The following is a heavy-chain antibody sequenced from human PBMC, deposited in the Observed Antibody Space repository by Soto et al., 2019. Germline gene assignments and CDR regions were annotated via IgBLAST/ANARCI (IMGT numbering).Heavy chain of an antibody. Sequence: ASETLSLTCAVYGGSFSGYYWSWIRQPPGKGLEWIGEINHSGSTNYNPSLKSRVTISVDTSKNQFSLKLSSVTAADTAVYYCARGKLLRTSTYYYDSSGYLRYYFDYCGQGTLVTVSS. CDR2: INHSGST. D-gene: IGHD3-22*01. V-gene: IGHV4-34*01. CDR3: ARGKLLRTSTYYYDSSGYLRYYFDY. J-gene: IGHJ4*02. CDR1: GGSFSGYY.